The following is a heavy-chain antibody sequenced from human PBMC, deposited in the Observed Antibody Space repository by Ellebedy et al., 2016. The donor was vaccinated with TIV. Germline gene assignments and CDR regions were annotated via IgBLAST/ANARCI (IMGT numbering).Heavy chain of an antibody. CDR1: GFTFSSYW. Sequence: GESLKISXAASGFTFSSYWMSWVRQAPGKGLEWVANIKQDGSEKYYVDSVKGRFTISRDNAKNSLYLQMNSLRAEDTAVYYCARDRSGLRFQLTFHSDYWGQGTLVTVSS. J-gene: IGHJ4*02. CDR2: IKQDGSEK. V-gene: IGHV3-7*01. CDR3: ARDRSGLRFQLTFHSDY. D-gene: IGHD2-2*01.